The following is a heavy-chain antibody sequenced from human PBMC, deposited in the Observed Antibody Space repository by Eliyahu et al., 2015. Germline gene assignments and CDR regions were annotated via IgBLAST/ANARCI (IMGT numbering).Heavy chain of an antibody. CDR1: IISHHW. J-gene: IGHJ5*02. CDR2: IDHSGNT. Sequence: IISHHWWSWVRQPPGKGLEWIGEIDHSGNTNYNPSLKSRVTMSVDKSKNQFSLKLNSVTTADTAMYFCTREGPYRDGWRNLDPWGQGTLVVVSS. D-gene: IGHD5-24*01. CDR3: TREGPYRDGWRNLDP. V-gene: IGHV4-4*01.